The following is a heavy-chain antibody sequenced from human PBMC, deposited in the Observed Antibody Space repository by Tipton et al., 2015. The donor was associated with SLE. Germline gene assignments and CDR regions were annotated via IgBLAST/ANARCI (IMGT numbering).Heavy chain of an antibody. CDR2: ISSSSNYI. V-gene: IGHV3-21*01. CDR1: GFTFSTYT. J-gene: IGHJ2*01. CDR3: ATWYSPFDL. D-gene: IGHD1-1*01. Sequence: SLRLSCAASGFTFSTYTFHWVRQAPGKGLEWVSSISSSSNYIYQTDSLKGRFTISRDNAKNSLYLQMNSLRTEDTAVYYCATWYSPFDLWGRGTLVTVSS.